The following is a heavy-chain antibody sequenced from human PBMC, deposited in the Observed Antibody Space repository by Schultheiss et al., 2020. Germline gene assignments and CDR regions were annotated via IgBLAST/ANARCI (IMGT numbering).Heavy chain of an antibody. CDR3: AREVPYYYDSSGYYRPGPFDY. V-gene: IGHV3-33*01. J-gene: IGHJ4*02. CDR1: GFTFSSYG. D-gene: IGHD3-22*01. Sequence: GGSLRLSCAASGFTFSSYGMHWVRQAPGKGLEWVAVIWYDGSNKYYADSVKGRFTISRDNSKNTLYLQMNSLRAEDTAVYYCAREVPYYYDSSGYYRPGPFDYWGKGTLVTVSS. CDR2: IWYDGSNK.